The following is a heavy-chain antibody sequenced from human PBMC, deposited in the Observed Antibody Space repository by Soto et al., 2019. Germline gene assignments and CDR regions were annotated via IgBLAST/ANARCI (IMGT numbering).Heavy chain of an antibody. D-gene: IGHD3-10*01. CDR2: IDPGGSST. J-gene: IGHJ4*02. V-gene: IGHV3-74*01. CDR1: GFSFSSYW. CDR3: ASPSTTMIRNGLYY. Sequence: GGSLRLSCSAAGFSFSSYWMHWVRQAPGKGLVWVSRIDPGGSSTNYADFVKGRFTISRDNAKNTLYLQMNSLRAEDTAVYFCASPSTTMIRNGLYYWGQGTLVTVSS.